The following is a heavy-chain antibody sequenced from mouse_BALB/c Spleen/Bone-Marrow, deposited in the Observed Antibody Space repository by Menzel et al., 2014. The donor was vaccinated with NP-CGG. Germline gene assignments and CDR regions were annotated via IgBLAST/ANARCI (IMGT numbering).Heavy chain of an antibody. V-gene: IGHV3-2*02. CDR2: ISYGGGT. D-gene: IGHD2-14*01. J-gene: IGHJ2*01. CDR3: ARYRYDAGYFDY. CDR1: GYSITSDYA. Sequence: EVKLVDSGPGLVKPSQSLSLTCTVTGYSITSDYAWNWIQQFPGNKLEWMGYISYGGGTSYTPSLKSRISITRDTSKNQFFLQLNSVTTEDTATYYCARYRYDAGYFDYWGQGTTLTVSS.